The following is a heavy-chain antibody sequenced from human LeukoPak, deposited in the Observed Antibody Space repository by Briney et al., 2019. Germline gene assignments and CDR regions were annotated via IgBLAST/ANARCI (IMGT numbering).Heavy chain of an antibody. Sequence: WASVKVSCKASGGTFSSYAISWVRQAPGQGLEWMGGIIPIFGTANYAQKFQGRVTITADESTSTAYMELSSLRSEDTAVYYCASITFDLGYREPPDWYFDLWGRGTLVTVSS. D-gene: IGHD1-14*01. J-gene: IGHJ2*01. CDR1: GGTFSSYA. CDR2: IIPIFGTA. CDR3: ASITFDLGYREPPDWYFDL. V-gene: IGHV1-69*13.